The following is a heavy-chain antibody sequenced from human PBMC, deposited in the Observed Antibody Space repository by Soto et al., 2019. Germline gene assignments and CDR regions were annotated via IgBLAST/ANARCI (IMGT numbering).Heavy chain of an antibody. CDR1: GGSISSSSYY. CDR3: ERHHDRTVYYYYGMDV. V-gene: IGHV4-39*01. Sequence: SETLSLTCTVSGGSISSSSYYWGWIRQPPGKGLEWIGGIYYSGSTYYSPSLKSRVTISVDTSTNQFALKLSSVTAADTAGYYCERHHDRTVYYYYGMDVWGQGTTVT. CDR2: IYYSGST. J-gene: IGHJ6*02. D-gene: IGHD1-1*01.